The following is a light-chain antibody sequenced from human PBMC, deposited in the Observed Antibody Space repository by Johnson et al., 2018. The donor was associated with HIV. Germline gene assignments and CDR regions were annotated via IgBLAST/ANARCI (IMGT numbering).Light chain of an antibody. CDR1: SSNIGNNY. V-gene: IGLV1-51*01. Sequence: QFVLTQPPSVSAAPGQKVTISCSGTSSNIGNNYVSWYQQFPGTAPKLVIHDNNKRPSGIPDRFSGSKSGPSATLGITGLQTGDEADYYCGTWDSSLSAGGANYVFGTGTKVTVL. CDR2: DNN. CDR3: GTWDSSLSAGGANYV. J-gene: IGLJ1*01.